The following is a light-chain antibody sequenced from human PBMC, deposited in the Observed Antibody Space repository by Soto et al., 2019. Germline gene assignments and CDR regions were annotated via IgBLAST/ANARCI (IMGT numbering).Light chain of an antibody. CDR1: QSISTY. J-gene: IGKJ5*01. CDR3: QQSYMDPIT. V-gene: IGKV1-39*01. CDR2: DAS. Sequence: DIQMTQSPSTLSASVGDRVTITCRAGQSISTYLNWYQKKPGKAPNLLIYDASRLQSGVPSRFSGSGGGTDFTLSISSVQPEDFATYFCQQSYMDPITFGQGTRLEIK.